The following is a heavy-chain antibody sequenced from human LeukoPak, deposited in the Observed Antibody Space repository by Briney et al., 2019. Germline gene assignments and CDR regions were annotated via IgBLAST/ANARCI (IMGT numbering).Heavy chain of an antibody. Sequence: SETLSLTCTVSGGSGSSDSWSWIRQPPGQGLEWIGYISYSGSTSYNPSLKSRVTISVDPSKSQLSLKLRSVTAADTAVYYCAREAVADYMDVWGKGTTVTVSS. D-gene: IGHD6-19*01. CDR1: GGSGSSDS. J-gene: IGHJ6*03. CDR3: AREAVADYMDV. CDR2: ISYSGST. V-gene: IGHV4-59*02.